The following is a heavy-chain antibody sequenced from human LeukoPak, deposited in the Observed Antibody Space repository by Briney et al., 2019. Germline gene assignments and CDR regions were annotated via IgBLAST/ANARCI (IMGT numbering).Heavy chain of an antibody. D-gene: IGHD2-15*01. CDR1: GGSISSDGYY. CDR2: IYTSGNT. Sequence: SETLSLTCTVSGGSISSDGYYWTWIRQPAGKGLEWIGRIYTSGNTNYNPSLKSRVTISIDTSNNQFSLKLSSVTAADTAVYYCARSSTHRFDPWGQGTLVTVSS. J-gene: IGHJ5*02. CDR3: ARSSTHRFDP. V-gene: IGHV4-61*02.